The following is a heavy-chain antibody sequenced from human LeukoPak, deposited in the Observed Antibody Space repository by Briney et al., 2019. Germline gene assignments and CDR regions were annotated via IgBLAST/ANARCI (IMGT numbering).Heavy chain of an antibody. Sequence: SETLSLTCTVSGGSISSYYWSWIRQPPGKGLEWIGYIYYSGSTNYNPSLKSRVTISVDTSKNQFSLKLSSVTAADTAVYYCARARPVVVIDYWGQGTLVTVSS. J-gene: IGHJ4*02. CDR3: ARARPVVVIDY. D-gene: IGHD2-21*01. V-gene: IGHV4-59*12. CDR2: IYYSGST. CDR1: GGSISSYY.